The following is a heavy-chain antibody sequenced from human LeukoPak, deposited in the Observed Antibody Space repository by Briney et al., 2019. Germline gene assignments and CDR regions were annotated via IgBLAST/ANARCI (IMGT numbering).Heavy chain of an antibody. J-gene: IGHJ4*02. CDR3: ARGGRTATFDY. Sequence: SETLSLTCTVSGGSISSYCWSWIRQPPGKGLEWIGYIYYSGSTNYNPSLKSRVTISVDTSKNQFSLNLSSVTPADTAVYYCARGGRTATFDYWGQGALVTVSS. CDR2: IYYSGST. CDR1: GGSISSYC. D-gene: IGHD2-21*02. V-gene: IGHV4-59*01.